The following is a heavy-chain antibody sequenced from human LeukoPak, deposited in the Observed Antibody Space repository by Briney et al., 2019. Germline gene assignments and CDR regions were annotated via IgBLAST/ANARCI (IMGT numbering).Heavy chain of an antibody. J-gene: IGHJ4*02. D-gene: IGHD5-18*01. CDR1: EFTIHGYA. V-gene: IGHV3-43D*03. CDR2: ITWGGSTS. Sequence: SLRLSCAVSEFTIHGYALHWVRQPPGKGLEWLGLITWGGSTSHYAASVKGRFTASSNYSNHSPFLQITVMTADATALYYCAKDRLGYTYGYIDYWGQGTLVSVSS. CDR3: AKDRLGYTYGYIDY.